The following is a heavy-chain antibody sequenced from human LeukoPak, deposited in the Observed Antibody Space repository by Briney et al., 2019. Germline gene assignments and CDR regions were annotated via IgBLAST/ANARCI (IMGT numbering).Heavy chain of an antibody. Sequence: GGSLRLSCAASGFTFSNYWMSWVRQAPGKGLGWVASIKQDGSEKYYVDSLNGRFTISRDNAENSLYLEMNSLRAEDTAVYYCARHPGRNGLFDYWGQGTLVTVSS. J-gene: IGHJ4*02. D-gene: IGHD4-11*01. CDR2: IKQDGSEK. CDR3: ARHPGRNGLFDY. CDR1: GFTFSNYW. V-gene: IGHV3-7*01.